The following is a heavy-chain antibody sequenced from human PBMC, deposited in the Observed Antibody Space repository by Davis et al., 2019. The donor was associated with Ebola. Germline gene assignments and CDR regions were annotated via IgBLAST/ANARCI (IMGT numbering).Heavy chain of an antibody. Sequence: PGGSLRLSCAASGFTFSGHSMNWVRQAPGKGLEWVSSITSGNSIYYSDSVKGRFTISRDNAKNSLYLQMNSLRAEETAVYYCARVNSSNWLNWFATWGQGDLVTVSS. CDR1: GFTFSGHS. V-gene: IGHV3-69-1*01. CDR3: ARVNSSNWLNWFAT. CDR2: ITSGNSI. D-gene: IGHD6-13*01. J-gene: IGHJ5*02.